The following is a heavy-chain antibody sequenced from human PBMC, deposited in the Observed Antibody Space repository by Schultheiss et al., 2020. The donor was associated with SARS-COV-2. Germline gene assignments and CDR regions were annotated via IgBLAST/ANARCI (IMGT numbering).Heavy chain of an antibody. CDR1: GGSISSGGYY. V-gene: IGHV4-61*08. J-gene: IGHJ2*01. Sequence: SETLSLTCTVSGGSISSGGYYWSWIRQHPGKGLEWIGYIYYSGSTNYNPSLKSRVTISVDTSKNQFSLKLNSVTAADTAVYYCARDYVIIAAAAFDLWGRGTLVTVSS. CDR3: ARDYVIIAAAAFDL. D-gene: IGHD6-13*01. CDR2: IYYSGST.